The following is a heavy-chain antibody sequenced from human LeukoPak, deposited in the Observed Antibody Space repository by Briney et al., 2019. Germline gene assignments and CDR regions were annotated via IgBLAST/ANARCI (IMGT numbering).Heavy chain of an antibody. CDR2: IILFLGIA. V-gene: IGHV1-69*04. D-gene: IGHD2-2*01. CDR3: ATTPSTHCSSTSCYGFDY. J-gene: IGHJ4*02. CDR1: RRIFSNYA. Sequence: SVKVSCKASRRIFSNYAISWVRQAPGQGLEWMGRIILFLGIANYAPKSQGRVTIPAAKSTSTAYMELSSLRSEDTAVYYCATTPSTHCSSTSCYGFDYWGQGTLVTVSS.